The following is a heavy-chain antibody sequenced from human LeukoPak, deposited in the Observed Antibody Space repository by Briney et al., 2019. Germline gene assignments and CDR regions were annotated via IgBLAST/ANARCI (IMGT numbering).Heavy chain of an antibody. V-gene: IGHV3-13*01. CDR2: IGTAGDT. CDR1: GFTFSSYD. D-gene: IGHD1-1*01. CDR3: ARESWNDVGAFDI. Sequence: GGSLRLSCAASGFTFSSYDMHWVRHATGKGLEWVSAIGTAGDTYYPGSVKGRFTISRENAKNSLYLQMNSLRAGDTAVYYCARESWNDVGAFDIWGQGTMATVSS. J-gene: IGHJ3*02.